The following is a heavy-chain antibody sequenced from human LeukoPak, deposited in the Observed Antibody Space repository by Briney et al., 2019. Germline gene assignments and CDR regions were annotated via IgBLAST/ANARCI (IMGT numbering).Heavy chain of an antibody. CDR2: IHANSGKA. CDR1: GYTFIDYE. D-gene: IGHD4-23*01. V-gene: IGHV1-8*01. J-gene: IGHJ4*02. CDR3: ARGHYGGNRYFDN. Sequence: GASVRVSCKTSGYTFIDYEINWVRQAPGLGLEWVAWIHANSGKAGSAQKFQGRVTLTRDTSTETAFMELSGLTSDDSATYFCARGHYGGNRYFDNWGRGTLVTVSS.